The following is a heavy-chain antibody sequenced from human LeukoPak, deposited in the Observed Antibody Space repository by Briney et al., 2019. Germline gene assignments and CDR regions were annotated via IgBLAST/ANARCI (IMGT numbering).Heavy chain of an antibody. CDR2: IRYDGSNK. D-gene: IGHD1-26*01. V-gene: IGHV3-30*02. CDR1: GFMLSTYG. CDR3: AKSSGSHYYYYYYYMDV. Sequence: GGSLRLSCAASGFMLSTYGMHWVRQAPGKGLEWVAFIRYDGSNKFYADSVKGRFTISRDTSKNTVYLQMNSLRAEDTAVYYCAKSSGSHYYYYYYYMDVWGKGTTVTVSS. J-gene: IGHJ6*03.